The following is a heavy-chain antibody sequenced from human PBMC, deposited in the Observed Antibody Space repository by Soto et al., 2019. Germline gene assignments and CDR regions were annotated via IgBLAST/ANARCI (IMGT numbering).Heavy chain of an antibody. Sequence: GGSLRLSCAASGFTFSSYAMHWVRQAPGKGLEWVAVISYDGSNKYYADSVKGRFTISRDNSKNTLYLQMNSLRAEDTAVYYCARASRPPTYYDFWSGYHSYYYGMDVWGQGTTVTVSS. CDR1: GFTFSSYA. CDR2: ISYDGSNK. CDR3: ARASRPPTYYDFWSGYHSYYYGMDV. J-gene: IGHJ6*02. D-gene: IGHD3-3*01. V-gene: IGHV3-30-3*01.